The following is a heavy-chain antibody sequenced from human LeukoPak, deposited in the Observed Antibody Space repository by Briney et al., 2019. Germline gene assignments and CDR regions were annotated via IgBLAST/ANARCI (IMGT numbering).Heavy chain of an antibody. CDR1: GFTFSSYA. Sequence: TGGSLRLSCAASGFTFSSYAMSWVRQAPGKGLVWVSRINSDGSSTNYAGSVKGRFTISRDNAKYTLYLQMNSLRAEDTAVYYCGRSSYSSSGGAPDCWGQGTLVTVSS. V-gene: IGHV3-74*01. CDR3: GRSSYSSSGGAPDC. J-gene: IGHJ4*02. CDR2: INSDGSST. D-gene: IGHD6-6*01.